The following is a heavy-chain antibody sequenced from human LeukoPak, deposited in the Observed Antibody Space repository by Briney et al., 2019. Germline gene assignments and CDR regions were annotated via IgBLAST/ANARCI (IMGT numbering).Heavy chain of an antibody. CDR2: INPNSGGT. V-gene: IGHV1-2*02. D-gene: IGHD2-2*01. Sequence: ASVKVSCKASGYTFTGYYMHWVRQAPGQGLEWLGWINPNSGGTSYAQKFQGRITMTRDTSINTAYMELSSLRSDDTAVYYCARVLVPAGALWYYYYYMDVWGKGTTVTISS. CDR1: GYTFTGYY. J-gene: IGHJ6*03. CDR3: ARVLVPAGALWYYYYYMDV.